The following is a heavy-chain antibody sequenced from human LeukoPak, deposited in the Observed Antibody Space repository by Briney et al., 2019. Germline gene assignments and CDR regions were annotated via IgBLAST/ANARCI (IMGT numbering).Heavy chain of an antibody. D-gene: IGHD3-10*01. CDR3: AKDLRPKWFGGFQTDYYYGMDV. CDR2: ISGSGGST. CDR1: GFTFSSYA. Sequence: GSLRLSCAASGFTFSSYAMSWVRQAPGKGLEWVSAISGSGGSTYYADSVKGRFTISRDNSKNTLYLQMNSLRAEDTAVYYCAKDLRPKWFGGFQTDYYYGMDVWGQGTTVTVSS. J-gene: IGHJ6*02. V-gene: IGHV3-23*01.